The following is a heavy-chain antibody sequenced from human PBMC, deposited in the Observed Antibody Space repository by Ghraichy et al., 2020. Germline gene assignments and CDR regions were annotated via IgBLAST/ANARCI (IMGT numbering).Heavy chain of an antibody. Sequence: GGSLRLSCAASGFTFRDYHMSWIRQAPGKGLEWVSFIGSISHIKYYADSLKGRFTISRDDAQNSLFLQISSLRAEDTAVYFCARAGYSGFENPFDHWGPGTRVTVSS. CDR2: IGSISHIK. CDR1: GFTFRDYH. D-gene: IGHD5-12*01. CDR3: ARAGYSGFENPFDH. J-gene: IGHJ4*01. V-gene: IGHV3-11*01.